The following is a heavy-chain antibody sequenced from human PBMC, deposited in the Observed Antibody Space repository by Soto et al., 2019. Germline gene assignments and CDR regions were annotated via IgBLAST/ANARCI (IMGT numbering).Heavy chain of an antibody. J-gene: IGHJ6*02. CDR3: AKDGQSGFWSGYYLDV. CDR2: ISIDGSRT. CDR1: GFTFSSYW. V-gene: IGHV3-74*01. D-gene: IGHD3-3*01. Sequence: GGSLRLSCAASGFTFSSYWMHWVRQAPGKGLVWVSRISIDGSRTNYADSVKGRFTIPRDNAKNTLYLQMNGLRAEDTAVYYCAKDGQSGFWSGYYLDVWGQGTTVTVSS.